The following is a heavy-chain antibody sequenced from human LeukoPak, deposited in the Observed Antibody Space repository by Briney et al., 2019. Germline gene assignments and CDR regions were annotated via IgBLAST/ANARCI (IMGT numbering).Heavy chain of an antibody. CDR3: ARVAVPGTYDY. D-gene: IGHD6-19*01. Sequence: PGGSLRLSCAASGFPFRSYAMHWVRQAPGKGLEYVSAITLDGISTYYANSVKGRFTISRDNSKNTLYLQMGSLRAEDMAVYYCARVAVPGTYDYWGQGTPVTVSS. CDR2: ITLDGIST. V-gene: IGHV3-64*01. CDR1: GFPFRSYA. J-gene: IGHJ4*02.